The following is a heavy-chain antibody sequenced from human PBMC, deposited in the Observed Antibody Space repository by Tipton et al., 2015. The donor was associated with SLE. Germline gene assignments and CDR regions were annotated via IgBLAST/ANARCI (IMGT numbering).Heavy chain of an antibody. CDR3: ARDRRGSRAPTYWYFDL. J-gene: IGHJ2*01. CDR1: GYSISSGYY. CDR2: IYHSGST. Sequence: TLSLTCAVSGYSISSGYYWGWIRQPPGKGLEWIGSIYHSGSTYYNPSLKSRVTISVDTSKNQFSLKLSSVTAADTAVYYCARDRRGSRAPTYWYFDLWGRGTLVTVSS. D-gene: IGHD6-13*01. V-gene: IGHV4-38-2*02.